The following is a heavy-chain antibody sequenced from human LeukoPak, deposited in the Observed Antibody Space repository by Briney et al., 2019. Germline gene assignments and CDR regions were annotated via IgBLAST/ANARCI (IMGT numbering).Heavy chain of an antibody. Sequence: SETLSLTCAVYGGSFSGYYWSWIRQPPGKGLEWIGEINHSGSTNYNPSLKTRVTISVDTSKNQFSLKLSSVTAADTAVYYCAREEIQLWYVRDYWGREPWSPPPQ. CDR1: GGSFSGYY. CDR2: INHSGST. CDR3: AREEIQLWYVRDY. J-gene: IGHJ4*02. V-gene: IGHV4-34*01. D-gene: IGHD5-18*01.